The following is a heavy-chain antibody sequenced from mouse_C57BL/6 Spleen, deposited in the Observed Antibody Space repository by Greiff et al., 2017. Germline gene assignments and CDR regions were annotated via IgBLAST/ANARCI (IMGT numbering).Heavy chain of an antibody. V-gene: IGHV5-9*01. CDR3: ARHKDYGYYFDY. Sequence: DVMLVESGGGLVKPGGSLKLSCAASGFTFSSYTMSWVRQTPEKRLEWVATISGGGGNTYYPDSVKGRFTISRDNAKNTLYLQMSSLRSEDTALYYCARHKDYGYYFDYWGQGTTLTVSS. CDR1: GFTFSSYT. CDR2: ISGGGGNT. D-gene: IGHD1-1*01. J-gene: IGHJ2*01.